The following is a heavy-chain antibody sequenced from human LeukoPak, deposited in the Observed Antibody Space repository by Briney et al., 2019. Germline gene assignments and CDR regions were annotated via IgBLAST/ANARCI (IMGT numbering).Heavy chain of an antibody. CDR2: INPSGGST. D-gene: IGHD2-21*02. Sequence: ASVKVSCKASGYTFTSYYMHWVRQAPGQRLEWMGIINPSGGSTSYAQKFQGRVTMTRDTSISTAYMELSRLRSDDTAVYYCARDLVVTHDWGQGTLVTVSS. CDR1: GYTFTSYY. V-gene: IGHV1-46*01. J-gene: IGHJ4*02. CDR3: ARDLVVTHD.